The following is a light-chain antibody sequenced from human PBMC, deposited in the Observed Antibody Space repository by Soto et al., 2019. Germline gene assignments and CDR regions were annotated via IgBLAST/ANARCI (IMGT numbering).Light chain of an antibody. J-gene: IGKJ1*01. V-gene: IGKV3-15*01. CDR3: QQYDNWWT. Sequence: EIVMTQSPATLSVSPGERATLSCRASQSVTSNLARYQKKPCQAPRLLNYGASTRATGIPTRFGGSGSGTDFTLTISSLQSEDIAVYYCQQYDNWWTFGQGTRVEIK. CDR2: GAS. CDR1: QSVTSN.